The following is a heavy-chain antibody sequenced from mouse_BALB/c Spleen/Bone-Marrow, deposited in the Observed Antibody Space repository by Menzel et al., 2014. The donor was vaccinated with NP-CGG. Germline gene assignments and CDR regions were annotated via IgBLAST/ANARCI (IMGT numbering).Heavy chain of an antibody. CDR2: IDPYYGGI. J-gene: IGHJ3*01. D-gene: IGHD2-14*01. CDR3: ARSIEYRPLTY. V-gene: IGHV1-39*01. Sequence: LQQSGPELEKTGASVKISCKASGYSFTGYNMNWVKQSNGKSLEWIGNIDPYYGGISSNQKFKDKATSTVDKSSSXAFMQLKSLTSDDSAVYYCARSIEYRPLTYWGQGTLVTVSA. CDR1: GYSFTGYN.